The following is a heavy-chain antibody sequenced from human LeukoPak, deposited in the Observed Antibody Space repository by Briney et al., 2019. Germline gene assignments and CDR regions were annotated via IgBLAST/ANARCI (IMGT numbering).Heavy chain of an antibody. D-gene: IGHD6-6*01. Sequence: SETLSLTCTVSGGSISTYFWNWIRQPPGKGLEWIGYMSNSGSTVYNPSLKSRVTMSVDTSKNHFYLKLSSVTAADTAVYYCARGYSSSSLGYWGQGTLVTVSS. CDR3: ARGYSSSSLGY. CDR1: GGSISTYF. V-gene: IGHV4-59*01. J-gene: IGHJ4*02. CDR2: MSNSGST.